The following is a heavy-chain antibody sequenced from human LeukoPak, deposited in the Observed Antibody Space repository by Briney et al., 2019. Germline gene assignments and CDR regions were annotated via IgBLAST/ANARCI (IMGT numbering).Heavy chain of an antibody. CDR2: INHSGST. Sequence: SETLSLTCAVCGGSFSGYYWSWIRQPPGKGLEWIGEINHSGSTNYNPSLKSRVTISVDTSKNQFSLKLSSVTAAGTAVYYCARGRLRKGIDYWGQGTLVTVSS. CDR1: GGSFSGYY. J-gene: IGHJ4*02. D-gene: IGHD4-17*01. V-gene: IGHV4-34*01. CDR3: ARGRLRKGIDY.